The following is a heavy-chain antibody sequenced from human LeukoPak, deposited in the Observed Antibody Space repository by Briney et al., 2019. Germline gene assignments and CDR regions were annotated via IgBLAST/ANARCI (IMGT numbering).Heavy chain of an antibody. CDR1: GFTFSSYW. CDR3: ARDSLVAAAFDY. J-gene: IGHJ4*02. Sequence: PGGPLRLSCAAPGFTFSSYWMHWVRQAPGKGLVWVSRINSDGSSTSYADSVKGRFTISRDNARNTLYLQMNSLRAEDTAVYYCARDSLVAAAFDYWGQGTLVTVSS. D-gene: IGHD6-13*01. CDR2: INSDGSST. V-gene: IGHV3-74*01.